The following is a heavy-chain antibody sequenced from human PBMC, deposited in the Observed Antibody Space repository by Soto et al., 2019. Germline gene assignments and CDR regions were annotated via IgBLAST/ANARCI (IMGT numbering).Heavy chain of an antibody. Sequence: GASVKASCKASGYTFTSYGISCVRQAPGQGLEWMGWISAYNGNTNYAQKLQGRVTMTTDTSTSTAYMELRSLRSDDAAVYYCVRDYADWLFAPRHYYFDYWGQGTLVTVSS. V-gene: IGHV1-18*01. CDR1: GYTFTSYG. D-gene: IGHD3-9*01. CDR2: ISAYNGNT. J-gene: IGHJ4*02. CDR3: VRDYADWLFAPRHYYFDY.